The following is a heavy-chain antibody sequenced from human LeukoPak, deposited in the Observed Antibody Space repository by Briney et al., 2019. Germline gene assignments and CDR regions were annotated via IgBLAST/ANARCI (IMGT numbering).Heavy chain of an antibody. CDR3: ARVGWYGGYFDY. CDR1: GGSFSGYY. V-gene: IGHV4-34*01. Sequence: TSETLSLTCAVYGGSFSGYYWSWIRQPPGKGLEWIGEINHSGSTNYNPSLKSRVTVSVDTSKNQFSLKLSSVTAADTAVYYCARVGWYGGYFDYWGQGTLVTVPS. J-gene: IGHJ4*02. CDR2: INHSGST. D-gene: IGHD6-19*01.